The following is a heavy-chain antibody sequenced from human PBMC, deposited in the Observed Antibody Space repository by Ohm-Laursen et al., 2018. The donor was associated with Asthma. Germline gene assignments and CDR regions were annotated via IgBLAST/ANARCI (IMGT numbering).Heavy chain of an antibody. V-gene: IGHV3-30-3*01. CDR2: GGSYYDGGLK. D-gene: IGHD3-3*01. CDR1: GFTFRSYA. Sequence: SLRLSCTASGFTFRSYAMHWVRQAPGKGLEWVAVGGSYYDGGLKYYADSVNGRFTVSRDDSKNTLYLQMNSLRPDDTAVYYCARDVMEWYLPAFDSWGQGTLVTVSS. J-gene: IGHJ4*02. CDR3: ARDVMEWYLPAFDS.